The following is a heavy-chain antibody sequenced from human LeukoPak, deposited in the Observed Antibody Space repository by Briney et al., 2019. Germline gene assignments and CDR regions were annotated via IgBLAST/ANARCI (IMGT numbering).Heavy chain of an antibody. Sequence: GGSLRLSCAASGFTFSSYAMSWVRQAPGKGLEWVSGTSGSGGSTYYAGSVKGRFTISRENSKKTLYLQMNSLRVGDTAVYYCAKNGGSQCYSHLDSWGQGTLVTVSS. J-gene: IGHJ4*02. CDR1: GFTFSSYA. D-gene: IGHD2-15*01. CDR2: TSGSGGST. CDR3: AKNGGSQCYSHLDS. V-gene: IGHV3-23*01.